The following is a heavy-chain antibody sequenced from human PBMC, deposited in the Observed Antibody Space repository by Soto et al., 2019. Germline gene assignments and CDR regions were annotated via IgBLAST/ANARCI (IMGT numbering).Heavy chain of an antibody. D-gene: IGHD3-22*01. J-gene: IGHJ4*02. V-gene: IGHV3-23*01. CDR3: AKPSNYDGSGYYLFDY. CDR2: ISGSGDST. Sequence: GGSLRLSCAASGFTFGNYAMSWVRQAPGKGLQWVSAISGSGDSTYYADSVKGRFTISRDNSRDTLYLQMNSLRAEDTAVYYCAKPSNYDGSGYYLFDYWGQGTPVTVSS. CDR1: GFTFGNYA.